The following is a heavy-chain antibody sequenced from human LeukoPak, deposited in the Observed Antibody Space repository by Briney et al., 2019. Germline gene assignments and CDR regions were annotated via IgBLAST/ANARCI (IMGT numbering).Heavy chain of an antibody. D-gene: IGHD3-22*01. CDR3: ASPRSGYRYTFDY. CDR1: AASISNYY. Sequence: SETLSLTCAVSAASISNYYWGWIRQAPGKGLEWIGYISTSGSTNYNPSLKSRVSISLDTSKNRFSLNLNFVTAADTAVYYCASPRSGYRYTFDYWGQGALVTVPS. V-gene: IGHV4-4*09. J-gene: IGHJ4*02. CDR2: ISTSGST.